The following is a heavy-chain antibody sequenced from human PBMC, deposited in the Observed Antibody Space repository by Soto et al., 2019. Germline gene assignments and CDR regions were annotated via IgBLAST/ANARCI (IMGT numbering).Heavy chain of an antibody. V-gene: IGHV4-61*01. CDR3: ASCQDLWTGYYPMPYYFDY. D-gene: IGHD3-9*01. CDR2: LYYSGST. Sequence: SETLSRTCTVSGGSVSSGSYYWSWLRQPPGKGLEYIGYLYYSGSTNYDPSLKARVTLSKDTPDNQFSLQLTSVTAADTAVYYCASCQDLWTGYYPMPYYFDYWGQGTLVTVSS. J-gene: IGHJ4*02. CDR1: GGSVSSGSYY.